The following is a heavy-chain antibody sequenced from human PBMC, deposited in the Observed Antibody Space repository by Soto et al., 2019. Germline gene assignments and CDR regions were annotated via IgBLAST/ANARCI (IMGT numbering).Heavy chain of an antibody. Sequence: QVQLQESGPGLVKPSETLSLTCTVSGGSISSYYWSWIRQPSGKGLEWIGYIFYTGSTNSNPSLKRRVTISVDTSKNQFSLKLRSVTAADTAVYYCARGLPGTLTGFDPWGQGTLVTVSS. V-gene: IGHV4-59*08. D-gene: IGHD3-9*01. CDR1: GGSISSYY. CDR3: ARGLPGTLTGFDP. J-gene: IGHJ5*02. CDR2: IFYTGST.